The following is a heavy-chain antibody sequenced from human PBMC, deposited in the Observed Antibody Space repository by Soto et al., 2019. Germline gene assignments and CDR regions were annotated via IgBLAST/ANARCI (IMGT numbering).Heavy chain of an antibody. CDR2: ISYDGSNK. Sequence: GESLKISCKGSGYSFTSYWIGWVRQIPGKGLEWVAVISYDGSNKYYADSVKGRFTISRDKSKNTLYLQMISLRAEDTAVYYCARDPVAYCGGDCRTFDYWGQGTLVTVS. CDR1: GYSFTSYW. D-gene: IGHD2-21*02. J-gene: IGHJ4*02. CDR3: ARDPVAYCGGDCRTFDY. V-gene: IGHV3-30-3*01.